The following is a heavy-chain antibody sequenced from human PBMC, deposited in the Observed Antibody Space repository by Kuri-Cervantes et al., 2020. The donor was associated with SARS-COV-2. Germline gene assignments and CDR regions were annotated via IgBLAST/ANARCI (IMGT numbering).Heavy chain of an antibody. CDR3: ARQMMSSITIFGVVITRNWFDP. CDR2: IYYSGST. Sequence: GSLRLSCTVSGGSISSSSYYWGWIRQPPGKGLEWIGSIYYSGSTYYNPSLKSRVTISVDTSKNQFYLKLSSVTAADTAVYYCARQMMSSITIFGVVITRNWFDPWGQGTLVTVSS. CDR1: GGSISSSSYY. D-gene: IGHD3-3*01. J-gene: IGHJ5*02. V-gene: IGHV4-39*01.